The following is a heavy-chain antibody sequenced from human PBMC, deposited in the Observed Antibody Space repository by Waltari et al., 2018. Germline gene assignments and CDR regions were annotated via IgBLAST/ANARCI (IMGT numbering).Heavy chain of an antibody. CDR3: AKTDGGYVLPGSY. V-gene: IGHV3-23*04. CDR1: GFTFSSYA. Sequence: EVQLVESGGGLVQPGGSLRLSCAASGFTFSSYAMSWVRRAPGKGLRWVSAISGSGGSTYDADSVRGRFTISRDNSKNTLYLQMNSLRAEDTAVYYCAKTDGGYVLPGSYWGQGTLVTVSS. CDR2: ISGSGGST. J-gene: IGHJ4*02. D-gene: IGHD5-12*01.